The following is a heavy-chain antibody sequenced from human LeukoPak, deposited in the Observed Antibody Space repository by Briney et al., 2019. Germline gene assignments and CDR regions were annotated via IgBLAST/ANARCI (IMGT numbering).Heavy chain of an antibody. CDR1: GYAFTSYG. V-gene: IGHV1-18*01. J-gene: IGHJ5*02. CDR2: ISAYNGNT. Sequence: ASVKVSCKASGYAFTSYGISWVRQAPGQGLEWMGWISAYNGNTNYAQKLQGRVTMTTDTSTSTAYMELRSLRSDDTAVYYCARDSRGRGYSNFGGWFDPWGQGTLVTVSS. CDR3: ARDSRGRGYSNFGGWFDP. D-gene: IGHD4-11*01.